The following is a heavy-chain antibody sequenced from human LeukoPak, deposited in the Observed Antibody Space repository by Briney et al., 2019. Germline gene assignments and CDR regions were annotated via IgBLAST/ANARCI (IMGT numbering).Heavy chain of an antibody. CDR3: ATDRLGGSYYYYYGMDV. Sequence: AASVKVSCKVSGYTLTELSMHWVRQAPGKGLGWMGGFDPEDGETIYAQKFQGRVTMTEDTSTDTAYMELSSLRSEDTAVYYCATDRLGGSYYYYYGMDVWGQGTTVTVSS. CDR2: FDPEDGET. J-gene: IGHJ6*02. V-gene: IGHV1-24*01. CDR1: GYTLTELS. D-gene: IGHD1-26*01.